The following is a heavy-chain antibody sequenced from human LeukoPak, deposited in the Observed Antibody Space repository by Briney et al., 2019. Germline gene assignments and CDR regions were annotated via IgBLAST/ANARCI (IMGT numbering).Heavy chain of an antibody. CDR2: IYTSGST. D-gene: IGHD1-26*01. Sequence: SETLSLTCTVSGGSISSYYWSWIRQPAGKGLEWIGRIYTSGSTNYNASLKRRVSMSGETSKNHFSLKLSSVTAADTAVFYCARENSGSYREFDYWGQGTLVTVSS. V-gene: IGHV4-4*07. CDR1: GGSISSYY. J-gene: IGHJ4*02. CDR3: ARENSGSYREFDY.